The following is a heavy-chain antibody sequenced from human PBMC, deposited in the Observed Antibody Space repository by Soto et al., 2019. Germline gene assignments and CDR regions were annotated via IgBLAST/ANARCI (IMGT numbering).Heavy chain of an antibody. CDR2: IYYSGST. V-gene: IGHV4-39*07. D-gene: IGHD1-1*01. Sequence: SETLSLTCTVSGGSISSSSYYWGWIHQPPGKGLEWIGSIYYSGSTYYNPSLKSRVTISVDTSKNQFSLKLRSVTAADTAVYYCVRDGTKTLRDWFDPWGQG. J-gene: IGHJ5*02. CDR1: GGSISSSSYY. CDR3: VRDGTKTLRDWFDP.